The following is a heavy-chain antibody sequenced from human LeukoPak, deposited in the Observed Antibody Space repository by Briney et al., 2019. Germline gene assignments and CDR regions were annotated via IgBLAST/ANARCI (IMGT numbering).Heavy chain of an antibody. Sequence: SETLSLTCAVYGGSFRGYYWSWIRQPPGKGLEWIGEINHSGSTNYNPSLKSRVTISVDTSKNQFSLKLSSVTAADTAVYYCARVGVEMATIGDYYFDYWGQGTLVTVSS. CDR2: INHSGST. J-gene: IGHJ4*02. V-gene: IGHV4-34*01. D-gene: IGHD5-24*01. CDR1: GGSFRGYY. CDR3: ARVGVEMATIGDYYFDY.